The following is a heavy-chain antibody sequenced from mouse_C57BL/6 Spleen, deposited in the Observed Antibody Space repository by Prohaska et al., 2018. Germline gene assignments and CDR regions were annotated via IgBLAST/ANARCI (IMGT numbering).Heavy chain of an antibody. CDR3: ARGGDRDAMDY. CDR1: GYAFSSYW. V-gene: IGHV1-80*01. CDR2: IYPGDGDT. J-gene: IGHJ4*01. Sequence: QVQLQQSGAELVKPGASVKISCKASGYAFSSYWMNWVKQRPGKGLEWIGQIYPGDGDTNYNGKVKGKATLTADKSSSTAYMQLSSLTSEDSAVYFCARGGDRDAMDYWGQGTSVTVSS.